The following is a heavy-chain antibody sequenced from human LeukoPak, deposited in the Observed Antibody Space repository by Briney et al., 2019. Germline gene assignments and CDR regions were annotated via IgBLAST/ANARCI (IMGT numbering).Heavy chain of an antibody. D-gene: IGHD3-10*01. J-gene: IGHJ4*02. CDR2: ISSSSTI. V-gene: IGHV3-69-1*01. CDR3: AKEPGDY. Sequence: PGGSLRLSCAASGFTFSDYYMNWVPQAPGKGLEWVSSISSSSTIYYADSVKGRFTISRDNSKNTLYLQMNSLRAEDTAVYYCAKEPGDYWGQGTLVTVSS. CDR1: GFTFSDYY.